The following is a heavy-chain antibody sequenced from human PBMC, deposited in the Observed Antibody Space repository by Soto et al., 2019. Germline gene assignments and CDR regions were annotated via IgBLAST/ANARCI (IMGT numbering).Heavy chain of an antibody. D-gene: IGHD3-22*01. CDR2: IYYSGST. CDR3: ARGKNYYDSSGYWY. CDR1: GGSISSYY. V-gene: IGHV4-59*01. Sequence: SETLSLTCTVSGGSISSYYWSWIRQPPGKGLEWIGYIYYSGSTNYNPSLKSRVTISVDTSKNQFSLELSSVTAADTAVYYCARGKNYYDSSGYWYWGQGTLVTVS. J-gene: IGHJ4*02.